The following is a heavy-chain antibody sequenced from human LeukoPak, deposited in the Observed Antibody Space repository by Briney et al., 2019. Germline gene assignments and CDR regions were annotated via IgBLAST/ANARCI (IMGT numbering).Heavy chain of an antibody. CDR1: GFTVSSNY. J-gene: IGHJ4*02. Sequence: PGGSLRLSCAASGFTVSSNYMSWVRQAPGKGLEWVSSISSSSSYIYYADSVKGRFTISRDNAKNSLYLQMNSLRAEDTAVYYCARDIEYYYDSSGYYWGQGTLVTVSS. CDR2: ISSSSSYI. V-gene: IGHV3-21*01. D-gene: IGHD3-22*01. CDR3: ARDIEYYYDSSGYY.